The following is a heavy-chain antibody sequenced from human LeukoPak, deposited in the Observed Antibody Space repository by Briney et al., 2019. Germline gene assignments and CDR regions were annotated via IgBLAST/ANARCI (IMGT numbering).Heavy chain of an antibody. V-gene: IGHV4-30-4*08. Sequence: KPSEPLSLTCTVSGGSISSGSYYWGWIRQPPGKGLEWIGYIYDTGSGSTHYNPSLKSRGTISVDASKNQFSLKLTSVTAADTAVYYCARVADYGTSPWGQGTLVTVSS. CDR3: ARVADYGTSP. J-gene: IGHJ5*02. CDR1: GGSISSGSYY. D-gene: IGHD4-17*01. CDR2: IYDTGSGST.